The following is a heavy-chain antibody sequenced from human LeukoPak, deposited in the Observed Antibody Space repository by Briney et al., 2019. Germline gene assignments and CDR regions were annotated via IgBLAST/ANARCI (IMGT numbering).Heavy chain of an antibody. CDR2: IIPIFGTA. CDR3: ARGGSGSYFRNDY. D-gene: IGHD3-10*01. CDR1: GGTFSSYA. Sequence: SVKVSCKASGGTFSSYAISWVRQAPGQGLEWMGGIIPIFGTANYAQKFQGRVTITADKSTSTAYMELSSLRSEDTAVYYCARGGSGSYFRNDYWGQGTLVTVSS. V-gene: IGHV1-69*06. J-gene: IGHJ4*02.